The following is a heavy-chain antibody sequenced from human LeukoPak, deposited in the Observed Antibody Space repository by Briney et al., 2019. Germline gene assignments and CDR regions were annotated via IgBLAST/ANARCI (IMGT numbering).Heavy chain of an antibody. CDR1: GGTFSSYA. J-gene: IGHJ5*02. CDR2: IIPIFGTA. V-gene: IGHV1-69*13. D-gene: IGHD2-15*01. Sequence: RASVKVSCKASGGTFSSYAISWVRQAPGQGLEWMGGIIPIFGTANYAQKFQGRVTITADESTSTAYMELSSLRSEDTAVYYCAGCSGGSCYHNWFDPWGQGTLVTVSS. CDR3: AGCSGGSCYHNWFDP.